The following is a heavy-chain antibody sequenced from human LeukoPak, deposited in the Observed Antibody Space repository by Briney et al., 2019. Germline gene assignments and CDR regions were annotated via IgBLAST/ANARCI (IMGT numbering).Heavy chain of an antibody. CDR1: GLIVSSNY. V-gene: IGHV3-53*01. J-gene: IGHJ4*02. Sequence: HPGGSLRLSCSASGLIVSSNYMSWVRQAPGKGLEWVSVIYSDGATYYADSVKGRFTISRDNSKNTLYLQMNSLRVEDTAVYYCARVGTIPPYYSDYWGQGTLVTVSS. CDR3: ARVGTIPPYYSDY. D-gene: IGHD1-7*01. CDR2: IYSDGAT.